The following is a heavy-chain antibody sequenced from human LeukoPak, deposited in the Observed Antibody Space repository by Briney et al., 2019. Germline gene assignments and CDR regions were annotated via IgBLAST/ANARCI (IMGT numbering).Heavy chain of an antibody. D-gene: IGHD3-22*01. CDR3: ARASWGTTSSVYQYYFVC. Sequence: VVNLSRSCAVYGYSVGLGGSRIIRKAPGKGLEWVANIKQDGSEKYYVDSVKGRFTISRDNAKNSLYLQMNSLRAEDTAVYYCARASWGTTSSVYQYYFVCWGHTALVTVPS. CDR1: GYSVGLGG. V-gene: IGHV3-7*01. J-gene: IGHJ4*01. CDR2: IKQDGSEK.